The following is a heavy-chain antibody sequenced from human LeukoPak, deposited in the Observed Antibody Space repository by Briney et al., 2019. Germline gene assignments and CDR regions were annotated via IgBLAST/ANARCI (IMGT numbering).Heavy chain of an antibody. Sequence: ASVKVSCKPSGYRFTSYGISWVRQAPGQGLEWMERIIPILGIANYAQTFQGRVTITADKSTSTAYMELSSLRSEDTAVYYCASSDCSGGSCYSIYYYGMDVWGQGTTVTVSS. CDR2: IIPILGIA. J-gene: IGHJ6*02. D-gene: IGHD2-15*01. CDR3: ASSDCSGGSCYSIYYYGMDV. V-gene: IGHV1-69*04. CDR1: GYRFTSYG.